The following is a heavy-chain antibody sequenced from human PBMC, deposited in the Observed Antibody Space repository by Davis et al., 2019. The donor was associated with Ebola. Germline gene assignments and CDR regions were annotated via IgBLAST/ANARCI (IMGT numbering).Heavy chain of an antibody. D-gene: IGHD1-26*01. J-gene: IGHJ6*02. CDR2: ISYDGSNE. Sequence: GGSLRLSCAASGFTFSSYGMHWVRQAPGKGLEWVSFISYDGSNEYYADSVKGRFTISRDNSKNTLYLQLNNLRAEDTAQYYCAMRAVGAAGYYQFYYGLDVWGRGTTVTVSS. CDR1: GFTFSSYG. CDR3: AMRAVGAAGYYQFYYGLDV. V-gene: IGHV3-30*03.